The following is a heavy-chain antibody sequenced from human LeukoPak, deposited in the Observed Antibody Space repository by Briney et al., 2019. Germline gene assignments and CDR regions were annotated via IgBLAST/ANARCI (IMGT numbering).Heavy chain of an antibody. CDR2: ISYDGSNK. D-gene: IGHD3-22*01. CDR3: AREASSGLGAFDI. J-gene: IGHJ3*02. Sequence: GGSLRLSCAASGFTFSSYGMQCVRQAPGKELEWVAVISYDGSNKYYADSVKGRFAISRDKSKNTLHLQMNSLRAEDAAVYFCAREASSGLGAFDIWGQGTMVTVSS. V-gene: IGHV3-30*03. CDR1: GFTFSSYG.